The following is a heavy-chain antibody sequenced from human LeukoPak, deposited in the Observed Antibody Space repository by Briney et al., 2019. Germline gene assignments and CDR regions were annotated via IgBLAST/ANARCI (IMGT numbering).Heavy chain of an antibody. J-gene: IGHJ4*02. V-gene: IGHV4-59*01. Sequence: PSETLSLTCTVSGGSISSYYWSWIRQPPGKGLEWIGYIYYSGSTNYNPSLKSRFTISVDTSKNQFSLKLSSVTAADTAVYYCARAQDTFGGVIALDYWGQGTLVTVSS. CDR2: IYYSGST. D-gene: IGHD3-16*02. CDR1: GGSISSYY. CDR3: ARAQDTFGGVIALDY.